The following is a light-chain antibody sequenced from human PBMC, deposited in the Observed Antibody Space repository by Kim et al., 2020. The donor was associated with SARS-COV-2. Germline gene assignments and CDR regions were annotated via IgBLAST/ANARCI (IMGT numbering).Light chain of an antibody. CDR3: LQRSDWPWT. J-gene: IGKJ1*01. CDR2: DTS. V-gene: IGKV3-11*01. CDR1: QSVSSY. Sequence: EIVLTQSPATLSLSPGGRATLSCRASQSVSSYLAWYQQKPGQAPRLLIYDTSNRATGVPGRFSGSGSGTDFTLTISSLEPEDFAVYYCLQRSDWPWTLGQGTKVEIK.